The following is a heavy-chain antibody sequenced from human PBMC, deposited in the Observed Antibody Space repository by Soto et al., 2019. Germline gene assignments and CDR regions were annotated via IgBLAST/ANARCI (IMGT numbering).Heavy chain of an antibody. V-gene: IGHV3-33*01. J-gene: IGHJ3*02. CDR1: GFTFSSYG. D-gene: IGHD6-13*01. Sequence: QVQLVESGGGVVQPGRSLRLSCAASGFTFSSYGMHWVRQAPGKGLEWVAVIWYDGSNKYYADSVKGRFTISRDNSKNTLYLQMNSLRAEDTAVYCCARASSSWYAFDIWGQGTMVTVSS. CDR2: IWYDGSNK. CDR3: ARASSSWYAFDI.